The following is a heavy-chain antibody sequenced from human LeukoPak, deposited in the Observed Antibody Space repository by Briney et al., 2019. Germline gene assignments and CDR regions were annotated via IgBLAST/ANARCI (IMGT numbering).Heavy chain of an antibody. CDR2: INHSGST. Sequence: PSETLSLTCAVYGGSFSGYYWSWIRQPPGKGLEWIGEINHSGSTNYNPSLKSRVTISVDTSKNQFSLKLSSVTAADTAVYYCARSSVIVVVRGLDAFDIWGQGTMVTVSS. CDR1: GGSFSGYY. V-gene: IGHV4-34*01. D-gene: IGHD3-22*01. J-gene: IGHJ3*02. CDR3: ARSSVIVVVRGLDAFDI.